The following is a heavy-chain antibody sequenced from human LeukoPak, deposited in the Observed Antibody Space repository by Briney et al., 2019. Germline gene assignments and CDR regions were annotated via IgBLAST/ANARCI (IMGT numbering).Heavy chain of an antibody. CDR3: VSSSRVGGIDY. CDR1: GGSFSGYY. D-gene: IGHD6-13*01. CDR2: INHSGST. V-gene: IGHV4-34*01. Sequence: SETLSLTCAVYGGSFSGYYWSWIRQPPGKGLEWIGGINHSGSTNYNPSLKSRVTISVDTSKNQFSLKLSSVTAADTAVYYCVSSSRVGGIDYWGQGTLVTVSS. J-gene: IGHJ4*02.